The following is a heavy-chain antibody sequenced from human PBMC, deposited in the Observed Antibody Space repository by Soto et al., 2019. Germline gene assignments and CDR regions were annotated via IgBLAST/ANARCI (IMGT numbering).Heavy chain of an antibody. Sequence: EVQLVESGGGLVKPGGSLRLSCAASGFTFSNSWMSWVRQAPGKGLEWVGRIKSKTDGGTTDYAAPVKGRFTISRDHSKNTLYLQMNSLKTEDTAVYYCTTDSYYDGSGSYYITDYWGQGTLVTVSS. CDR2: IKSKTDGGTT. D-gene: IGHD3-10*01. V-gene: IGHV3-15*01. J-gene: IGHJ4*02. CDR1: GFTFSNSW. CDR3: TTDSYYDGSGSYYITDY.